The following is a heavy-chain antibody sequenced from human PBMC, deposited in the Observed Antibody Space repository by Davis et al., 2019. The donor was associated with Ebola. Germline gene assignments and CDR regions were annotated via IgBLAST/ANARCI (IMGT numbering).Heavy chain of an antibody. CDR2: INPSGGST. Sequence: AASVKVSCQASGYTFTPYYIYWVRQAPGQGLEWMGLINPSGGSTGYAQKFQGRVTMTKDTSTSTVYMELSSLRSEDTAVYFCAREAINIVVLSGAPYYYGRDIWGKGTTVTVSS. CDR1: GYTFTPYY. J-gene: IGHJ6*04. CDR3: AREAINIVVLSGAPYYYGRDI. D-gene: IGHD2-2*01. V-gene: IGHV1-46*01.